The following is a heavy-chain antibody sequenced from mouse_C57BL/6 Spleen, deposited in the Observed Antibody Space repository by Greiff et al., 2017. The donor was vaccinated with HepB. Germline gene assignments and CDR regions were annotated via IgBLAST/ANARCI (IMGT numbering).Heavy chain of an antibody. CDR3: ARSDPYYGSSYWYFDV. CDR1: GYTFTSYW. D-gene: IGHD1-1*01. Sequence: QVQLQQSGAELVKPGASVKLSCKASGYTFTSYWMQWVKQRPGQGLEWIGEIDPSDSYTNYNQKFKGKATLTVDTSSSTAYMQLSSLTSEDSAVYYCARSDPYYGSSYWYFDVWGTGTTVTVSS. V-gene: IGHV1-50*01. J-gene: IGHJ1*03. CDR2: IDPSDSYT.